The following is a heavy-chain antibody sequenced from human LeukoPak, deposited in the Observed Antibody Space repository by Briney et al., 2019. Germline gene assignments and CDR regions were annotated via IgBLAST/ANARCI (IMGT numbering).Heavy chain of an antibody. CDR2: INAGNGNT. CDR1: GYTFTSYA. J-gene: IGHJ4*02. D-gene: IGHD6-19*01. Sequence: ASVKVPCKASGYTFTSYAMHWVRQAPGQRLEWMGWINAGNGNTKYSQKFQGRVTITRDTSASTAYMELSSLRSEDTAVYYRAREVYSSGWYDYWGQGTLVTVSS. V-gene: IGHV1-3*01. CDR3: AREVYSSGWYDY.